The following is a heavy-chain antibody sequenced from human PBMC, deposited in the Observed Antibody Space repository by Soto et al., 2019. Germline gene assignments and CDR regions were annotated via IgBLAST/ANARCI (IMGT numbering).Heavy chain of an antibody. CDR2: IYYSGST. J-gene: IGHJ6*03. CDR1: GGSISSYY. CDR3: ARQIPKLRGSYSSSWYDPYYYYMDV. V-gene: IGHV4-59*08. Sequence: SETLSLTCTVSGGSISSYYWSWIRQPPGTGLEWIGYIYYSGSTNYKPSLKSRVTISVDTSKNQFSLKLSSVTAADTAVYYCARQIPKLRGSYSSSWYDPYYYYMDVWGKGTTVTVSS. D-gene: IGHD6-13*01.